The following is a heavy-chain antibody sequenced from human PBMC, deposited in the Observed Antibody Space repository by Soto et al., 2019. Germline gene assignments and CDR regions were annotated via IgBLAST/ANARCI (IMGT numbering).Heavy chain of an antibody. CDR2: ISRGGSST. V-gene: IGHV3-23*01. J-gene: IGHJ4*02. D-gene: IGHD3-22*01. Sequence: GGSLRLSCAASGFTFNRYAMHWVRQAPGKGLEWVSTISRGGSSTYYADSVKGRFTISRDNAKNTLYLQMNSLRVEDTAVYYYARTYDSSGRGVDYWGQGTLVTVSS. CDR3: ARTYDSSGRGVDY. CDR1: GFTFNRYA.